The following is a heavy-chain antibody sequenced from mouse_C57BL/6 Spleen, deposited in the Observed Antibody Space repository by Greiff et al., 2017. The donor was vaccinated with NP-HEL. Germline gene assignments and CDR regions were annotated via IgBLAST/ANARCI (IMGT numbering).Heavy chain of an antibody. D-gene: IGHD2-2*01. J-gene: IGHJ3*01. Sequence: QVQLQQSGAELVRPGASVTLSCKASGYTFTDYEMHWVKQTPVHGLEWIGAIDPETGGTAYNQKFKGKAILTADKSSSTAYMELRSLTSEDSAVYYCTRNGASTMVTTGFAYWGQGTLVTVSA. CDR2: IDPETGGT. V-gene: IGHV1-15*01. CDR1: GYTFTDYE. CDR3: TRNGASTMVTTGFAY.